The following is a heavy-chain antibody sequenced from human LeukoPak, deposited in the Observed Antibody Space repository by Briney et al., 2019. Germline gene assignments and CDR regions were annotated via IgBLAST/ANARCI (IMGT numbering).Heavy chain of an antibody. Sequence: GGSLRLSCATSRFTFSSYGIHWVRQAPGKGLEWVAAISYDGTYKYYADSLKGRFTISRDDSKNTLYLEMNSLRAEDTAVYYCARDPSSTMDVWGQGTTVTVSS. CDR3: ARDPSSTMDV. D-gene: IGHD2-2*01. CDR2: ISYDGTYK. CDR1: RFTFSSYG. J-gene: IGHJ6*02. V-gene: IGHV3-33*01.